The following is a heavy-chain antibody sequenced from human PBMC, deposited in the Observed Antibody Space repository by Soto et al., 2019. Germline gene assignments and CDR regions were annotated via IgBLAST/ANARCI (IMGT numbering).Heavy chain of an antibody. CDR1: GFIFSSFE. CDR3: ARDFGTRFLEYLYAFDI. D-gene: IGHD3-3*01. V-gene: IGHV3-48*03. CDR2: INSRGSTV. Sequence: QLVESGGGLVQPGGSLRLSCAASGFIFSSFEMNWVRQAPGKGLEWVAYINSRGSTVYYADSVRGRFTVSRDNAKNSRYLQLNNLRPEDTAVYYCARDFGTRFLEYLYAFDIWGQGTVVTVSS. J-gene: IGHJ3*02.